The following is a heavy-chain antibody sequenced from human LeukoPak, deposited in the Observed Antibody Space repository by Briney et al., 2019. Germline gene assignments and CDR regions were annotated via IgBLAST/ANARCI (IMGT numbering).Heavy chain of an antibody. CDR2: IYYSGST. J-gene: IGHJ4*02. Sequence: SETLSLTCTVSGGSISSSSYYWGWIRQPPGKGLEWIGSIYYSGSTYYNPSLKSRVTISVDTSKNQFSLKLSSVTAADTAVYYCARHLASSSSWGFGGLYWGQGTLVTVSS. CDR3: ARHLASSSSWGFGGLY. V-gene: IGHV4-39*01. CDR1: GGSISSSSYY. D-gene: IGHD6-6*01.